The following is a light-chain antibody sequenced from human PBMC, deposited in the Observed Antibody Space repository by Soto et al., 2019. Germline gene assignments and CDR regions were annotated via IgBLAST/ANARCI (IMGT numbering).Light chain of an antibody. Sequence: EIVLTQSPGTLSLSPGERATLSCRASQSVSSSYLAWYQQKPGQAPRLLIYGASSRATGIPDRFSGSGSGTDFTLTISRLEPEDFEVYYCQQYASSPLTFGQGTELEI. J-gene: IGKJ2*01. CDR1: QSVSSSY. V-gene: IGKV3-20*01. CDR2: GAS. CDR3: QQYASSPLT.